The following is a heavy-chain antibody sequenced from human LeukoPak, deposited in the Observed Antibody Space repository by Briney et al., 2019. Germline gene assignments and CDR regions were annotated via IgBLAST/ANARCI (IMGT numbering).Heavy chain of an antibody. J-gene: IGHJ3*02. CDR3: ARAPDSSGYYYPEAFDI. CDR2: IYTSGST. CDR1: GGSISSGSYY. V-gene: IGHV4-61*02. Sequence: PSETLSLTCTVSGGSISSGSYYWSWIRQPAGKGLEWIGRIYTSGSTNYNPSLKSRVTISVDTSRNQFSLKLSSVTAADTAVYYCARAPDSSGYYYPEAFDIWGQGTMVTVSS. D-gene: IGHD3-22*01.